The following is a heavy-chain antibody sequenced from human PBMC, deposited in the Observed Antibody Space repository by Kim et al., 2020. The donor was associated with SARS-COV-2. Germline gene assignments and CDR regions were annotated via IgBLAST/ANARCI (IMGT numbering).Heavy chain of an antibody. CDR2: IIPIFGTA. D-gene: IGHD5-12*01. CDR3: ARGGYFEPWRGGYDSKYYYYYGMDV. V-gene: IGHV1-69*13. Sequence: SVKVSCKASGGTFSSYAISWVRQAPGQGLEWMGGIIPIFGTANYAQKFQGRVTITADESTSTAYMELSSLRSEDTAVYYCARGGYFEPWRGGYDSKYYYYYGMDVWGQGTTVTVSS. CDR1: GGTFSSYA. J-gene: IGHJ6*02.